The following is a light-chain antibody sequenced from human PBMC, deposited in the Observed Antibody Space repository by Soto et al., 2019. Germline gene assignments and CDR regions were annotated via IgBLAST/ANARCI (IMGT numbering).Light chain of an antibody. CDR2: GAS. J-gene: IGKJ4*01. CDR3: QQHGSSPLT. CDR1: QSVSSSY. Sequence: VLTQSPGTLSLSPGERATLSCMASQSVSSSYLAWYQQKPGQAPRLLIYGASSRAAGIPDRFSGSGSGTDFTLTISRLEPEDFAVYYCQQHGSSPLTFGGGTKVDIK. V-gene: IGKV3-20*01.